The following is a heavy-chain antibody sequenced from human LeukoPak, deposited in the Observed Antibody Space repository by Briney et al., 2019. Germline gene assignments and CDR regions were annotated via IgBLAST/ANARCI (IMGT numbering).Heavy chain of an antibody. CDR1: EFTLSNYW. J-gene: IGHJ6*04. Sequence: PGGSLRVSCADSEFTLSNYWVHWVRQAPGKGLEWVSRINPDATTTNYADSVKGRFTISRDNAKNTLYLQMDSVRAEDTAVYYCARDLHGSRDVWGKGTTVTVSS. V-gene: IGHV3-74*01. CDR3: ARDLHGSRDV. D-gene: IGHD3-10*01. CDR2: INPDATTT.